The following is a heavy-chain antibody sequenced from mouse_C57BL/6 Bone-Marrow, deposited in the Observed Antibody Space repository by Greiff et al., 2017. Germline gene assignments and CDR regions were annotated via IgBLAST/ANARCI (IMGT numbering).Heavy chain of an antibody. Sequence: QVQLQQYGAELVRPGASVTLSCKASGYTFTDYEMHWVKQTPVHGLEWIGAIDPETGGTAYNQKFKGKAILTADKSSSTAYMELRSLTSEDSAVYYCTAYYSNYGYAMDYWGQGTSVTVSS. CDR3: TAYYSNYGYAMDY. CDR1: GYTFTDYE. D-gene: IGHD2-5*01. CDR2: IDPETGGT. V-gene: IGHV1-15*01. J-gene: IGHJ4*01.